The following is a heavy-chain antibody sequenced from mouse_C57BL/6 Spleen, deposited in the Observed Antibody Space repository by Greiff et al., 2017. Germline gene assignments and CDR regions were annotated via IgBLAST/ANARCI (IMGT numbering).Heavy chain of an antibody. CDR2: INPNNGGT. CDR3: ARDGYDGGVPWFAY. Sequence: VQLQQSGPELVKPGASVKISCKASGYTFTDYYMNWVKQSHGKSLEWIGDINPNNGGTSYNQKFKGKATLTVDKSSSTAYMELRSLTSEDSAVYYCARDGYDGGVPWFAYWGQGTLVTVSA. V-gene: IGHV1-26*01. CDR1: GYTFTDYY. D-gene: IGHD2-2*01. J-gene: IGHJ3*01.